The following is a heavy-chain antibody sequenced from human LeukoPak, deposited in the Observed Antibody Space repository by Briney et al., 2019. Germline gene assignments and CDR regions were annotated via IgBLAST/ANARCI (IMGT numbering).Heavy chain of an antibody. CDR1: GGSITGHY. V-gene: IGHV4-59*08. CDR2: IFHSGST. Sequence: SETLSLTCTISGGSITGHYWSWIRQPPGKGLEWIGYIFHSGSTSYNPSLKSRVTVSIDTSKNQISLKLTSVTAADTAVYYCARHYTSGWDLDYWGQGTPVTVSS. CDR3: ARHYTSGWDLDY. J-gene: IGHJ4*02. D-gene: IGHD6-19*01.